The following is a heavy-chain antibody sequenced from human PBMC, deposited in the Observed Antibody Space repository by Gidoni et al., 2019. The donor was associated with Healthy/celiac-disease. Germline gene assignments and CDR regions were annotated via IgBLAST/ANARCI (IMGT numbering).Heavy chain of an antibody. J-gene: IGHJ4*02. Sequence: VQLVESGGGVVQPGRSLRLSCAASGFTFSSYGMHWVRQAPGKGLEWVAVIWYDGSNKYYADSVKGRFTISRDNSKNTLYLQMNSLRAEDTAVYYCARDPPYCGGDCYFDYWGQGTLVTVSS. CDR1: GFTFSSYG. D-gene: IGHD2-21*02. CDR3: ARDPPYCGGDCYFDY. CDR2: IWYDGSNK. V-gene: IGHV3-33*01.